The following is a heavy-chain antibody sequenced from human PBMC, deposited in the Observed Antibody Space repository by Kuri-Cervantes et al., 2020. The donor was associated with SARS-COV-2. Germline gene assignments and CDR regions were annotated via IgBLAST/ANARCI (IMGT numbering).Heavy chain of an antibody. CDR1: GYTFTSYA. V-gene: IGHV1-3*01. CDR3: ARVGPTVTYYGMDV. J-gene: IGHJ6*02. CDR2: INAGNGNT. D-gene: IGHD4-17*01. Sequence: ASVKVSCKASGYTFTSYAMHWVRQAPGQRLEWMGWINAGNGNTKYSQKFQGRVTITRDTSASTAYMELSSLRSEDTAVYYCARVGPTVTYYGMDVWGQGTTVTVSS.